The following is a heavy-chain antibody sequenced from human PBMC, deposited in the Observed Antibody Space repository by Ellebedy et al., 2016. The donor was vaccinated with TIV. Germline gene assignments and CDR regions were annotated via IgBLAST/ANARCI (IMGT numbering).Heavy chain of an antibody. CDR1: GYSLNGYY. V-gene: IGHV1-2*02. CDR3: ARDYCSGGTCHMCDY. D-gene: IGHD2-15*01. J-gene: IGHJ4*02. Sequence: ASSVKVSCKASGYSLNGYYIHWVRQALGQGLEWMGWINPNSGGTNFAQKFQGRVTLTRDTYISTAYMELSSLRSDDTAVYFCARDYCSGGTCHMCDYWGQGTLVTVSS. CDR2: INPNSGGT.